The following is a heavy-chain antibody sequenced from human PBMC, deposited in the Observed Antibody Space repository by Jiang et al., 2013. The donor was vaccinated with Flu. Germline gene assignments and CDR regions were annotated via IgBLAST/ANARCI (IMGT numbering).Heavy chain of an antibody. J-gene: IGHJ4*02. CDR1: GFSLSNARMG. CDR3: ARTKGVGLYSYGFYYFDY. CDR2: IFSNDEK. V-gene: IGHV2-26*01. D-gene: IGHD5-18*01. Sequence: KPTQTLTLTCTVSGFSLSNARMGVSWIRQPPGKALEWPAHIFSNDEKSYSTSLKSRLTISKDTSKSQVALTMTNMDPVDTATYYCARTKGVGLYSYGFYYFDYWGQGTLVTVSS.